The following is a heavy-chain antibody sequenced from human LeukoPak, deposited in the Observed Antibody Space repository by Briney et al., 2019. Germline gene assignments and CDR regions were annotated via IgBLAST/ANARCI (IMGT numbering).Heavy chain of an antibody. J-gene: IGHJ4*02. CDR2: INPNSGGT. CDR3: ARDLLEWELLGGGDY. Sequence: ASVKVSCKASGYTFTGYYMHWVRQAPGQGLEWMGWINPNSGGTNYAQKFQGRVTMTRDTSISTAYMELSRLRSDDTAVYYCARDLLEWELLGGGDYWGQGTLVTVSS. D-gene: IGHD1-26*01. V-gene: IGHV1-2*02. CDR1: GYTFTGYY.